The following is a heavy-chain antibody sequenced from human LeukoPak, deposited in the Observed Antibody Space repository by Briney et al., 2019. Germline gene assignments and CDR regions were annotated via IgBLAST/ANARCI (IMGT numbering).Heavy chain of an antibody. CDR2: IYWDDDK. Sequence: SGPTLVNPRQTLTLTCTFSGFSITTDGVGVGWIRQPPGKALEWLAFIYWDDDKRYSPSLKSRLTITKDTSKNQVVLTMTNMGPVDTATYFCAHRLEAAVFDYWGQGALVTVSS. CDR3: AHRLEAAVFDY. D-gene: IGHD6-13*01. V-gene: IGHV2-5*02. CDR1: GFSITTDGVG. J-gene: IGHJ4*02.